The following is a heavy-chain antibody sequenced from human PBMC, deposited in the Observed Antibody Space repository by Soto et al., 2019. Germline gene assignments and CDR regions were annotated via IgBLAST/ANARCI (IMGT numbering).Heavy chain of an antibody. CDR3: AREPRYCSGGSCSIMGDAFDI. CDR1: GFTVTDIY. D-gene: IGHD2-15*01. CDR2: IYKDFT. Sequence: EVQLVESGGGLVQPGGSLRLSCVASGFTVTDIYMNWVRQAPGKGLEWVSVIYKDFTDYADFVKGRFSVSTDSSKNALNLQMANLRAEDTAVYYCAREPRYCSGGSCSIMGDAFDIWGQGAMVTVSS. J-gene: IGHJ3*02. V-gene: IGHV3-66*01.